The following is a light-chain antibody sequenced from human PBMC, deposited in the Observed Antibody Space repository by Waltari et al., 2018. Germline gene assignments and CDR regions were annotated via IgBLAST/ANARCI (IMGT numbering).Light chain of an antibody. CDR1: PSVSSY. CDR3: QQRSNWQGYT. CDR2: DAS. V-gene: IGKV3-11*01. J-gene: IGKJ2*01. Sequence: EIVLTQSPATPSLSPGERATLSCRASPSVSSYLPWSQQKPGQAPRLLIYDASNRATGIPARFSGSGSGTDFTLTISSLEPEDFAVYYCQQRSNWQGYTFGQGTKLEIK.